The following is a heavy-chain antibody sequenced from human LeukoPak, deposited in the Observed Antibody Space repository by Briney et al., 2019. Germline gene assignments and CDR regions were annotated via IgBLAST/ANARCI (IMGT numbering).Heavy chain of an antibody. V-gene: IGHV2-70*11. CDR1: GFSLSTSGMC. D-gene: IGHD4-17*01. Sequence: SGPALVKPTQTLTLTCTFSGFSLSTSGMCVSWIRQPPGKALEWLARIDWDDDKYYSTSLRTRLTISKDTSKNQVVLTMTNMDPVDTATYYCALSNDYGDYHYYGMDVWGQGTTVTVSS. CDR3: ALSNDYGDYHYYGMDV. CDR2: IDWDDDK. J-gene: IGHJ6*02.